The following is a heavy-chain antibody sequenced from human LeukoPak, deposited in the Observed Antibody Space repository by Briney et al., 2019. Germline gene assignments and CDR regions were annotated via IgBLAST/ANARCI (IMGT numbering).Heavy chain of an antibody. J-gene: IGHJ2*01. V-gene: IGHV4-39*01. D-gene: IGHD6-13*01. CDR3: ARHGSWSSSWYWYFDL. Sequence: SETLSLTCTVSGGSISSSSYYWGWIRQPPGKGLEWIGNIYYSGSTYYNPSLKRRVTISVDTSKNQFSLKLSSVTAADTAVYYCARHGSWSSSWYWYFDLWGGGTLVTVSS. CDR2: IYYSGST. CDR1: GGSISSSSYY.